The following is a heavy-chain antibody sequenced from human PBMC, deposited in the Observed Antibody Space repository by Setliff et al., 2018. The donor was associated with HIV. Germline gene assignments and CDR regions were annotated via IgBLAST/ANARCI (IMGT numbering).Heavy chain of an antibody. CDR3: GRVPYSSSWFSGGHYLFDV. Sequence: GASVKVSCKASGYTFTSYGISWVRQAPGQGLEWMGWISAYNGNTNYAQKLQGRVTMTTDTSTSTAYMELRSLRSDDTAVYYYGRVPYSSSWFSGGHYLFDVWGQGTMVTVSS. V-gene: IGHV1-18*01. J-gene: IGHJ3*01. CDR2: ISAYNGNT. CDR1: GYTFTSYG. D-gene: IGHD3-22*01.